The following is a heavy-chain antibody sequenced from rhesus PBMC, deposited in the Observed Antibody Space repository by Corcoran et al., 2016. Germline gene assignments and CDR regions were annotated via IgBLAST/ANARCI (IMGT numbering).Heavy chain of an antibody. V-gene: IGHV1S2*01. J-gene: IGHJ3*01. CDR2: VNPYNGYT. D-gene: IGHD5-24*01. CDR3: ARTYSGSTPDFDF. CDR1: GYTFTDYY. Sequence: QVQLVQSGAEVMKPGSSLKLSCKASGYTFTDYYMHWVRQAPRQGLEWMGWVNPYNGYTKYAPKFQGRVTMTRDTSTSTAYMELSSLRSDDTAVYFCARTYSGSTPDFDFWGQGLRVTVSS.